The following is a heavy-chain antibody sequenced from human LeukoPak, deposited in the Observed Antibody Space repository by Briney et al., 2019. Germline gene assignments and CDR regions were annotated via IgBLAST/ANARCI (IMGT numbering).Heavy chain of an antibody. V-gene: IGHV3-30*02. Sequence: GESLRHSCSVSGLTHSCYFMQWVRPAPGKGLDWVAFIRYDGSYKYYADSVKGRFTISRDSSKNTLHLQMNSLRAEDTAVYYCAKALHSGDYYGYYSDYWGQGTLVTVSS. CDR2: IRYDGSYK. J-gene: IGHJ4*02. D-gene: IGHD1-26*01. CDR3: AKALHSGDYYGYYSDY. CDR1: GLTHSCYF.